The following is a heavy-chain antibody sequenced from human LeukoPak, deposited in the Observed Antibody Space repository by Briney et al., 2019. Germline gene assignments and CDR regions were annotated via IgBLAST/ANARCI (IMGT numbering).Heavy chain of an antibody. CDR2: IHTSGST. D-gene: IGHD3-22*01. Sequence: SETLSLTCTVSGGSISSSSYYWGWIRQPPGKGLEWIGRIHTSGSTNYNPSLKSRVTMSVDTSKNQLSLKLSSVTAADTAVYYCARDRYYYDSSGYYQLDYWGQGTLVTVSS. CDR3: ARDRYYYDSSGYYQLDY. V-gene: IGHV4-39*07. J-gene: IGHJ4*02. CDR1: GGSISSSSYY.